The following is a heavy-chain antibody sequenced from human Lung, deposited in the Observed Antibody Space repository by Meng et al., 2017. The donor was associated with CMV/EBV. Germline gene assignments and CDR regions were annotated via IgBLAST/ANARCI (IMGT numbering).Heavy chain of an antibody. Sequence: GESLKISCAASGFIFNNHAMNWVRQAPGKGLEWASAISGSTPDKWYADSVRGRFTISRDNAKNSLYLEMSSLRAEDTAAYFCARGSVGYYGMDVWGQGTTVTVSS. CDR3: ARGSVGYYGMDV. V-gene: IGHV3-21*01. D-gene: IGHD6-19*01. J-gene: IGHJ6*02. CDR2: ISGSTPDK. CDR1: GFIFNNHA.